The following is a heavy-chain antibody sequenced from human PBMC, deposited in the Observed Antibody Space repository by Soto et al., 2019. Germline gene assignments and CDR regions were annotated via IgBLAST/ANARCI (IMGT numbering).Heavy chain of an antibody. V-gene: IGHV4-34*01. J-gene: IGHJ4*02. CDR2: INHSGST. CDR1: GGSFSGYY. Sequence: QEQLQQWGAGLLKPSETLSLTCAVYGGSFSGYYWSWIRQPRGKGLEWIGEINHSGSTNYNPSLKSRVTISVDTSKNQFSLKLSSVTAADTAVYYCARITMVRGVRYYFDYWGQGTLVTVSS. D-gene: IGHD3-10*01. CDR3: ARITMVRGVRYYFDY.